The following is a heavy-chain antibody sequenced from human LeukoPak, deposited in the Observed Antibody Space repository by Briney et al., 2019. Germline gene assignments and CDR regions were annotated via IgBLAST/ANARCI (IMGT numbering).Heavy chain of an antibody. CDR1: GYRFTSYW. Sequence: GESLMISCKGSGYRFTSYWIGWVRQMPGKGLEWMGMIDPSDSYTNYSPSFQGHVTISADKSISTAYLQWSSLEASDTDLYYCAKQGGSWGSYYVDYWGQGTLVTVSS. V-gene: IGHV5-10-1*01. J-gene: IGHJ4*02. CDR2: IDPSDSYT. CDR3: AKQGGSWGSYYVDY. D-gene: IGHD3-10*01.